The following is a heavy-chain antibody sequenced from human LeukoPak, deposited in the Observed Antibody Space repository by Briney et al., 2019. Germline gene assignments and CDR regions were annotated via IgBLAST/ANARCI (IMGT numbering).Heavy chain of an antibody. J-gene: IGHJ4*02. CDR2: IYYSGNA. V-gene: IGHV4-31*02. CDR3: ARAGYDSSGYSTYYFDY. Sequence: WVXXXXGXGLEXSGYIYYSGNAYYNPSLTSRVTISVDTSKNQFSLKLSSVTAADTAVYYCARAGYDSSGYSTYYFDYWGQGTLVTVSS. D-gene: IGHD3-22*01.